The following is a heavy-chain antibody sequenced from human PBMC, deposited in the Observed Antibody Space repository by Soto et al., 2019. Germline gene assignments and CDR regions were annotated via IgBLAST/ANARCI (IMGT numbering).Heavy chain of an antibody. CDR3: ARGRPSSPYYYYGMDV. D-gene: IGHD6-6*01. CDR2: FSGSSGTI. Sequence: EVQLVESGGVLVQPGGSLRLSCAASGFTFSTYEMNWVRQAPGKGLEWVSFFSGSSGTIFYADSVKGRFTISGDNAKNSLYLQMNSLRAEDTAVYYCARGRPSSPYYYYGMDVWGQGTTVTVSS. J-gene: IGHJ6*02. V-gene: IGHV3-48*03. CDR1: GFTFSTYE.